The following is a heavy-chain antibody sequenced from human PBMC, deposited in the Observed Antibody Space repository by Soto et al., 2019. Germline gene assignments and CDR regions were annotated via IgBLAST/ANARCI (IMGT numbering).Heavy chain of an antibody. CDR2: ISYSGRT. CDR3: ARQPPPWRENWRAP. CDR1: GGSLSGSSDF. J-gene: IGHJ5*02. V-gene: IGHV4-39*01. Sequence: QLLLQESGPGLVKPSETLSLPCSVSGGSLSGSSDFWGWIRQPPGKGLEWLGDISYSGRTYYNPPLKSPLTMTVATNTNRFSLTLTSVTAADTAVYFCARQPPPWRENWRAPWGQGTLVTVSS.